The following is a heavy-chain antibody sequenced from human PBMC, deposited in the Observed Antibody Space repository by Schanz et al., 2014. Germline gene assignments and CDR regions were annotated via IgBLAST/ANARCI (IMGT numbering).Heavy chain of an antibody. CDR3: AKVSGDQRGAFDS. D-gene: IGHD4-17*01. Sequence: EVYLVESGGDLVQPGKSLRLSCAASGFTFDDFGMHWVRQAPGKALEWVSGISWNSVSIGYADSVKGRFTISRDNAKNSLYLQMNSLRVDDMAFYFCAKVSGDQRGAFDSWGQGTLVTVSS. CDR2: ISWNSVSI. CDR1: GFTFDDFG. J-gene: IGHJ4*02. V-gene: IGHV3-9*03.